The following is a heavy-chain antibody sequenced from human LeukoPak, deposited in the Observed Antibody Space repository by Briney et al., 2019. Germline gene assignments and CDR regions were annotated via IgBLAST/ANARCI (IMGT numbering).Heavy chain of an antibody. Sequence: SVKVSCKASGGTFSSYAISWVRQAPGQGLEWMGGIIPIFGTANYAQKFQSRVTITADESTSTAYMELSSLRSEDTAVYYCARDAREGYSYGGTFDYWGQGTLVTVSS. J-gene: IGHJ4*02. D-gene: IGHD5-18*01. CDR1: GGTFSSYA. CDR2: IIPIFGTA. CDR3: ARDAREGYSYGGTFDY. V-gene: IGHV1-69*13.